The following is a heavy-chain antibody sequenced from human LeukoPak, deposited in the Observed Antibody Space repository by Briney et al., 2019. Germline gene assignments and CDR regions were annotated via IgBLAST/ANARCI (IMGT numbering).Heavy chain of an antibody. CDR2: ISSSGSTI. Sequence: GGSLRLSCAASGFTFSDYYMSWIRQAPVKGLEWVSYISSSGSTIYYADSVKGRFTISRDNAKNSLYLQMNSLRAEDTAVYYCATSCSGGSCYYPXRTSSHAFDIWGQGTMVT. CDR1: GFTFSDYY. D-gene: IGHD2-15*01. CDR3: ATSCSGGSCYYPXRTSSHAFDI. V-gene: IGHV3-11*01. J-gene: IGHJ3*02.